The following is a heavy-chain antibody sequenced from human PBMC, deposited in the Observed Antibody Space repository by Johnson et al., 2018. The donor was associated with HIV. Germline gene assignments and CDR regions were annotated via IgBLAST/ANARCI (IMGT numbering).Heavy chain of an antibody. CDR3: ANDFWSGSGI. V-gene: IGHV3-30-3*02. Sequence: VQLVESGGGVVQPGRSLRLSCAASGFTFNSYAMHWVRQAPGKGLEWVAVISYDGSNKYQKDSVKGRFTISRDNSKNTLYLQMNSLRAEDTAVYYCANDFWSGSGIWGQGTMVTVSS. CDR2: ISYDGSNK. CDR1: GFTFNSYA. D-gene: IGHD3-3*01. J-gene: IGHJ3*02.